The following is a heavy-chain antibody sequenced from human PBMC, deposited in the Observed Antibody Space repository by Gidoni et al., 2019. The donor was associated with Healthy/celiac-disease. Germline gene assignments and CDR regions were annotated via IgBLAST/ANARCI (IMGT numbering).Heavy chain of an antibody. CDR1: GFTFSSYA. CDR2: ISVSGGST. D-gene: IGHD2-21*02. V-gene: IGHV3-23*01. CDR3: AKDLHYCGGDCYHSDAFDI. Sequence: EVQLLESGGGLVQPGGSLRLSCAASGFTFSSYAMSWVRQAPGKGLAWVSAISVSGGSTYYADSVKGRFTISRDNSKNTLYLQMNSLRAEDTAVYYCAKDLHYCGGDCYHSDAFDIWGQGTMVTVSS. J-gene: IGHJ3*02.